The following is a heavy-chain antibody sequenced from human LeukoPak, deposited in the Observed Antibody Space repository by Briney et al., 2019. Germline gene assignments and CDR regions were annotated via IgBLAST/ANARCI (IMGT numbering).Heavy chain of an antibody. J-gene: IGHJ1*01. CDR2: ISGSGGST. D-gene: IGHD6-19*01. Sequence: PGGSLRLSCAASGFTFSSYAMSWVRQAPGKGLEWVSAISGSGGSTYYADSVKGRFTISRDNSKKTLYLQMNSLRTEDTAVYYCAKGSITVAGTSGYFQHWGQGTLVTVSS. V-gene: IGHV3-23*01. CDR3: AKGSITVAGTSGYFQH. CDR1: GFTFSSYA.